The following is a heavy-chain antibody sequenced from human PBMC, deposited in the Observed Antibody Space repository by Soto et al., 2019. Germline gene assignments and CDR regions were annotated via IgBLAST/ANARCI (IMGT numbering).Heavy chain of an antibody. CDR2: ISTYNGNT. CDR3: ARTDSRPQDFDY. CDR1: GSTFPTYG. J-gene: IGHJ4*02. D-gene: IGHD6-13*01. V-gene: IGHV1-18*01. Sequence: ASVPVSFPASGSTFPTYGISWVRQAPGQGLEWVGWISTYNGNTNYAKKLQGRVTMTTDTSTSTVYMEMRSLRSDDTAVYYCARTDSRPQDFDYWGQGTLVTVS.